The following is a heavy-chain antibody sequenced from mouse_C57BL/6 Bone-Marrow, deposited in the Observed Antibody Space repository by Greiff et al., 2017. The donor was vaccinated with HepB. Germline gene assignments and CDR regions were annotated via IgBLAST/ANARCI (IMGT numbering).Heavy chain of an antibody. Sequence: EVNLVESGGGLVQPKGSLKLSCAASGFSFNTYAMNWVRQAPGKGLEWVARIRSKSNNYATYYADSVKDRFTISRDDSESMLYLQMNNLKTEDTAMYYCVSLLLWFFAYWGQGTLVTVSA. CDR2: IRSKSNNYAT. V-gene: IGHV10-1*01. CDR3: VSLLLWFFAY. J-gene: IGHJ3*01. CDR1: GFSFNTYA. D-gene: IGHD2-9*01.